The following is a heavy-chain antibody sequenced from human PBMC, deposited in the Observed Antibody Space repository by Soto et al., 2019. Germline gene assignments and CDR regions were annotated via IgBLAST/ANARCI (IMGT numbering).Heavy chain of an antibody. Sequence: SETLSLTCTVSNGSISSGGYSWSWIRQAPGKGLEWIGYIYPTGKTYYNPSLKNRATLSIDTSQNQFSLQLTSVTAADTAVYYCARAPPGPAPRWGVWGHGTTVTVSS. CDR3: ARAPPGPAPRWGV. CDR1: NGSISSGGYS. CDR2: IYPTGKT. D-gene: IGHD3-16*01. V-gene: IGHV4-30-2*01. J-gene: IGHJ6*02.